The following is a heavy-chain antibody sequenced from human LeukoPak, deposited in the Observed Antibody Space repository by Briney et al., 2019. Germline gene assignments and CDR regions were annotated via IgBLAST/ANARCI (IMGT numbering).Heavy chain of an antibody. D-gene: IGHD3-9*01. J-gene: IGHJ5*02. Sequence: PSETLSLTCALYGGSFSNYYWSWIRQPPGKGLEWIGEIHPYGFTNFNPSLKSRVSISVETSKNQFSLKLTSVTAADTAVYYCSRGSDESKTGDTWGQGSLVTVSS. CDR3: SRGSDESKTGDT. CDR1: GGSFSNYY. V-gene: IGHV4-34*01. CDR2: IHPYGFT.